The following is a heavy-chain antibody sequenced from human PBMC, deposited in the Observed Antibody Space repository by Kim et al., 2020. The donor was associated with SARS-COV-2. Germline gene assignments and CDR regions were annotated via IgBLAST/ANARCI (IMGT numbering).Heavy chain of an antibody. CDR2: ISHTSKTI. CDR3: PGALCDCTGYPLFDP. J-gene: IGHJ2*01. Sequence: GGSLRLSCEASGFGFSDSYMNWIRQVPGKGLEWLSYISHTSKTIYYADSVRGRFPLSRAHAKPSVSLQMPTLRTDDPALYYCPGALCDCTGYPLFDPWGR. CDR1: GFGFSDSY. V-gene: IGHV3-11*04. D-gene: IGHD2-8*02.